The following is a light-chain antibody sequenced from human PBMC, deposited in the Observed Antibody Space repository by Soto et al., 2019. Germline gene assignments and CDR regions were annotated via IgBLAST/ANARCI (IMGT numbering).Light chain of an antibody. CDR1: SSNIGAGYD. Sequence: QSVLTQPPSVCGAPAQRVTISCTGSSSNIGAGYDVHWYQQLPGTAPKLLIYGNSNRPSGVPDRFSGSKSGTSASLAITGLQAEDEADYYCQSYDSSLSGRVFGTGTKLTVL. CDR3: QSYDSSLSGRV. J-gene: IGLJ1*01. V-gene: IGLV1-40*01. CDR2: GNS.